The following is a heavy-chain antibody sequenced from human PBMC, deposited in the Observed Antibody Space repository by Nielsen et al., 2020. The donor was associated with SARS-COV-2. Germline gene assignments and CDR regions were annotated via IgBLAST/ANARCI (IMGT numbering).Heavy chain of an antibody. Sequence: GESLKISCQGSGYNFATYWIAWVRQIPGKGLEWMGVVYPGDSDTRYSPSFQGQVIISFDKSITTAYMQWSSLQASDSAMYYCARLQSSTGGGMDVWGQGTAVTVSS. CDR3: ARLQSSTGGGMDV. D-gene: IGHD6-13*01. V-gene: IGHV5-51*01. CDR2: VYPGDSDT. CDR1: GYNFATYW. J-gene: IGHJ6*02.